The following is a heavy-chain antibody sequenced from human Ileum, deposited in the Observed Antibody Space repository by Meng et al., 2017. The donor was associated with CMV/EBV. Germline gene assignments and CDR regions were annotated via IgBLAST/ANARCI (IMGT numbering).Heavy chain of an antibody. J-gene: IGHJ4*02. CDR2: LSHSGGT. CDR1: GGSVSYTSYY. V-gene: IGHV4-39*01. CDR3: VRLGSAAGDS. Sequence: SETLSLTCSVSGGSVSYTSYYWGWIRQPPGKGLEWIGSLSHSGGTYYNPSLKSRVTISLDTSKNQFSLNLSSVTATDAAMYYCVRLGSAAGDSWGQGTLVTVSS. D-gene: IGHD6-13*01.